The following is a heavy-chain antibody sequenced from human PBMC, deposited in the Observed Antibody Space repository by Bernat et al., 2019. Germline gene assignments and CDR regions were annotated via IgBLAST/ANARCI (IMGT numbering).Heavy chain of an antibody. CDR3: ARGTGSSSHWYFDV. V-gene: IGHV1-46*01. D-gene: IGHD2-15*01. CDR2: INPNYGTT. CDR1: GYSFTGYN. J-gene: IGHJ6*04. Sequence: FQLQQSGPELVKPGASVKISCKASGYSFTGYNMNWVKQSNGKSLEWIGVINPNYGTTSYNQKFKGKATLTVDQSSSTAYMQLNSLTSEDSAVYYCARGTGSSSHWYFDVWGTGTTVTGSS.